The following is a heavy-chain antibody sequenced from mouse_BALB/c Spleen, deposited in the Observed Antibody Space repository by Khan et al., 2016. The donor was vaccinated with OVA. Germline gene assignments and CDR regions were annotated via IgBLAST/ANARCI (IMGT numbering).Heavy chain of an antibody. CDR2: ISDGSTYT. CDR1: GFTFSDYY. D-gene: IGHD2-12*01. CDR3: AKGHYCCPFSF. J-gene: IGHJ3*01. V-gene: IGHV5-4*02. Sequence: EVQLVESGGGLVKPGGSLKLSCAASGFTFSDYYMYWIRQTPEKRLEWVATISDGSTYTYYPDSVKGRFTISRDNAKNSLYLQMSSLKSEDTAILYCAKGHYCCPFSFWGQGT.